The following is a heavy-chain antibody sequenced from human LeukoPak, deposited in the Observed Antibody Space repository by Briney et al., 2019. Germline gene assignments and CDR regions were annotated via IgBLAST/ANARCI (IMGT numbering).Heavy chain of an antibody. CDR2: IDWNGANP. J-gene: IGHJ6*03. CDR1: GFPFDNYC. CDR3: GRGLAYSGASRKYYWYYMDV. D-gene: IGHD6-6*01. V-gene: IGHV3-20*04. Sequence: GAPLLFCTISGFPFDNYCMKLVRQGPGKGVEWVRGIDWNGANPTYPGSVKGRFTISRYSAKKSLYLQMNALRVEDTAMYYCGRGLAYSGASRKYYWYYMDVWGKGTTVTVSS.